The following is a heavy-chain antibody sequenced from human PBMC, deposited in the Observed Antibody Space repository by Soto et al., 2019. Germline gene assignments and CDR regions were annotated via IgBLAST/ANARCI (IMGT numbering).Heavy chain of an antibody. Sequence: ASVKVSCKASGYTFTSYGISWVRQAPGQGLEWMGWISAYNGNTNYAQKLQGRVTMTTDTSTSTAYMELRSLRSDDTAVYYCARGRGRGPRLTGDAFDIWGQGTMVTVSS. CDR1: GYTFTSYG. J-gene: IGHJ3*02. D-gene: IGHD7-27*01. CDR3: ARGRGRGPRLTGDAFDI. CDR2: ISAYNGNT. V-gene: IGHV1-18*01.